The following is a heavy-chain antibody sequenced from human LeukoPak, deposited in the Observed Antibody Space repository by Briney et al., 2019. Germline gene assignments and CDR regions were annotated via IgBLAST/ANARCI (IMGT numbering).Heavy chain of an antibody. CDR1: AFTFGNYW. J-gene: IGHJ6*02. CDR2: INSDGSST. V-gene: IGHV3-74*03. D-gene: IGHD4-11*01. Sequence: GGSLRLSCTASAFTFGNYWMHWVRQAPGKGLVWVSRINSDGSSTTYAGSVKGRFTISRDNAKNTLYLQMNSLRAEDTAVYYCARGGYSNANKFYYYGMDVWGQGTTVTV. CDR3: ARGGYSNANKFYYYGMDV.